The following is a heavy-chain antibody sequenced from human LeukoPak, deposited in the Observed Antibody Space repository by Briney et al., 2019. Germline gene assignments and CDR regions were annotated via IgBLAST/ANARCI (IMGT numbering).Heavy chain of an antibody. CDR3: AKDGSSWYGGYGMDV. D-gene: IGHD6-13*01. CDR2: ISGRDDST. Sequence: PGGSLRLSCAASGFTFSTYTMSWVRQPPGKGLEWVSAISGRDDSTYYADSVRGRFTISRDNSKNTLYLQMNSLRGEDTAVYYCAKDGSSWYGGYGMDVWGQGTTVTVSS. CDR1: GFTFSTYT. V-gene: IGHV3-23*01. J-gene: IGHJ6*02.